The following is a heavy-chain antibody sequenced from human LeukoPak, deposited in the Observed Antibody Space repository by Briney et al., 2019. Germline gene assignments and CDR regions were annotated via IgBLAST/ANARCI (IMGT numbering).Heavy chain of an antibody. V-gene: IGHV3-23*01. J-gene: IGHJ4*01. CDR3: AKDWVIGGYCFFDS. CDR2: ISYRGSST. D-gene: IGHD5-12*01. CDR1: GFTFSNYA. Sequence: GGSLRLSCAASGFTFSNYAMSWVRQVPGKGLEWVSGISYRGSSTYYTDSVKGRFTISRDNFQNTLHLQMNSLRAEDTAIYYCAKDWVIGGYCFFDSWGQGTLVTVSS.